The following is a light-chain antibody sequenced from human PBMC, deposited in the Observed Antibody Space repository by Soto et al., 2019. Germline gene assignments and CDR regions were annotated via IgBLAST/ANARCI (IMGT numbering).Light chain of an antibody. Sequence: QSALTPPPSASGSPGQTVAISCTGTSSDVGAYNYVSWYQQHPGKAPKLMIYDVIQRPSGVPARFSGSKSGNTASLTVSGLQPEDEAYYYCCSYTTSSTYVFGTGTKVTVL. V-gene: IGLV2-8*01. CDR1: SSDVGAYNY. CDR3: CSYTTSSTYV. J-gene: IGLJ1*01. CDR2: DVI.